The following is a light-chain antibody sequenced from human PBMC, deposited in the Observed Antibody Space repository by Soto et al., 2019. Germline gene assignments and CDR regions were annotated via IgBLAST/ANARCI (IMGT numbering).Light chain of an antibody. J-gene: IGKJ1*01. CDR2: EAS. CDR1: QSLSTRS. Sequence: ETVLTQSPGSLSLSPGERLTLSCRTSQSLSTRSLAWYQQKPGQAPSLLIYEASTRAPGTPARFSGSGSGTDFTLTVSRLEPEDFAVYYCQQYGRSVGFGQGTRWIS. CDR3: QQYGRSVG. V-gene: IGKV3-20*01.